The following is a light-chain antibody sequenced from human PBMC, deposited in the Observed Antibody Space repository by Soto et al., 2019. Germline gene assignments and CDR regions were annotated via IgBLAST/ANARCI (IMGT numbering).Light chain of an antibody. J-gene: IGKJ1*01. CDR1: QSIDNR. CDR3: KKYYSWRT. Sequence: IVMTQSPATLSVSPGERATLSCRAGQSIDNRLAWYQQSPGQAPRLLIYAASTRATGIPARFSGSGSGTEFILNISGLQSKDFGVYYCKKYYSWRTFGQGTKV. V-gene: IGKV3-15*01. CDR2: AAS.